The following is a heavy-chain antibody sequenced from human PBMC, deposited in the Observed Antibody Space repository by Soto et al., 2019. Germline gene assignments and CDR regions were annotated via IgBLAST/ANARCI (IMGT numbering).Heavy chain of an antibody. CDR1: GFTFGDYG. J-gene: IGHJ4*01. CDR2: IRSKSYGKTT. CDR3: TTDSYSTMIVVRFDD. D-gene: IGHD3-22*01. Sequence: GGSLRLSCSTSGFTFGDYGMTWFRQAPGKGLEWVGLIRSKSYGKTTEYAASATDRFTISRDDSKRIAYLQMNSLKADDTAVYYCTTDSYSTMIVVRFDDWGHGTLVTVSS. V-gene: IGHV3-49*03.